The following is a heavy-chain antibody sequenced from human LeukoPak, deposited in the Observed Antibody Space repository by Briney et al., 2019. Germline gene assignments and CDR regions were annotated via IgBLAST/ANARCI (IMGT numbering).Heavy chain of an antibody. Sequence: GASVKVSCKASGYTFTGYYMHWVLQAPGQGLEWMGWINPNSGGTNYAQKFQGRVTMTRDTSISTAYMELSRLRSDDTAVYYCASVSGAYCSGGSCYDYYYYGMDVWGQGTLVTVSS. CDR3: ASVSGAYCSGGSCYDYYYYGMDV. CDR1: GYTFTGYY. J-gene: IGHJ6*02. V-gene: IGHV1-2*02. CDR2: INPNSGGT. D-gene: IGHD2-15*01.